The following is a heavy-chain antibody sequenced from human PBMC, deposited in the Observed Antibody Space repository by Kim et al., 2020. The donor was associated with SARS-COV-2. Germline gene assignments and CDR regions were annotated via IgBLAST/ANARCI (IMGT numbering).Heavy chain of an antibody. V-gene: IGHV3-30*18. CDR2: ISYDGSNK. CDR3: AKDGDRESLQPLCGMDV. D-gene: IGHD7-27*01. Sequence: GGSLRLSYAASGFTFSSYGMHWVRQAPGKGLEWVAVISYDGSNKYYADSVKGRFTISRDNSKNTLYLQMNSLRAEDTAVYYCAKDGDRESLQPLCGMDVWGQGTTVTVSS. J-gene: IGHJ6*02. CDR1: GFTFSSYG.